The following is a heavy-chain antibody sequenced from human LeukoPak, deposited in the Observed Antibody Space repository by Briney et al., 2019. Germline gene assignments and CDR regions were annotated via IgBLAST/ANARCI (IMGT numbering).Heavy chain of an antibody. Sequence: PETLSLTCTVSGGSISSSSSYYWGWIRQPPGKGLEWIGSIYYTGDTYYNSSLKSRVTISVDTSKNQFSLKLSSVTAADTALYYCSRLRGYTDGNPGYWGQGSLVTVSS. J-gene: IGHJ4*02. D-gene: IGHD5-12*01. CDR1: GGSISSSSSYY. V-gene: IGHV4-39*01. CDR2: IYYTGDT. CDR3: SRLRGYTDGNPGY.